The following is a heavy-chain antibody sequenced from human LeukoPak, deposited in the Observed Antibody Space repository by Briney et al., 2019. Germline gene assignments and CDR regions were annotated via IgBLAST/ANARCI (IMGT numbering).Heavy chain of an antibody. CDR1: GFTFSSYE. CDR2: ISSSGSTI. Sequence: GGSLRLSCAASGFTFSSYEMNWVRQAPGKGLEWVSYISSSGSTIYYADSVKGRFTISRDNAKNSLYLQMNSLRAEDTAVYYCARDYDSSGYGVYYYYYMDVWGKGTTVTVSS. J-gene: IGHJ6*03. D-gene: IGHD3-22*01. V-gene: IGHV3-48*03. CDR3: ARDYDSSGYGVYYYYYMDV.